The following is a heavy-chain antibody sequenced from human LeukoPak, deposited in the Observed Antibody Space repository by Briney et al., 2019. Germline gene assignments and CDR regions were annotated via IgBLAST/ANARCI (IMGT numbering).Heavy chain of an antibody. CDR3: ARLPFTILGPADY. CDR1: GGSISSSSYY. J-gene: IGHJ4*02. CDR2: IYYSGST. Sequence: PSETLSLTCTVSGGSISSSSYYWGWIRQPPGKGLEWIGSIYYSGSTYYNPSLKSRVTISVDTSKNQFSLKLSSVTAADTDVYYCARLPFTILGPADYWGQGTLVTVSS. V-gene: IGHV4-39*01. D-gene: IGHD3-3*01.